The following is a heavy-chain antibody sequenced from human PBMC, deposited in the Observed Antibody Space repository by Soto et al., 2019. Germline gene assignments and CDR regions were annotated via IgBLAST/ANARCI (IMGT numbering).Heavy chain of an antibody. CDR1: GFTFSSYA. Sequence: GGSLRLSCAAAGFTFSSYAMSWVRQAPGKGLEWVSAISGSGGSTYYADSVKGRFTISRDNSKNTLYLQMNSLRAEDTAVYYCAKDLDVVVLALDIWGQGTMVTVSS. D-gene: IGHD2-21*01. CDR2: ISGSGGST. CDR3: AKDLDVVVLALDI. V-gene: IGHV3-23*01. J-gene: IGHJ3*02.